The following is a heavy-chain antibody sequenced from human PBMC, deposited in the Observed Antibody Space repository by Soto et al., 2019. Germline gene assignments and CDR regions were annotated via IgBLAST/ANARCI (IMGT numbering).Heavy chain of an antibody. CDR2: ISYDGSNK. CDR3: ARSGDYDFWSGLTPYYYYYGMDV. Sequence: GGSLRLSCAASGFTFSSYAMHWVRQAPGKGLEWVAVISYDGSNKYYADSVKGRFTISRDNSKNTLYLQMNSLRAEDTAVYYCARSGDYDFWSGLTPYYYYYGMDVWGQGTTVTVSS. V-gene: IGHV3-30-3*01. CDR1: GFTFSSYA. J-gene: IGHJ6*02. D-gene: IGHD3-3*01.